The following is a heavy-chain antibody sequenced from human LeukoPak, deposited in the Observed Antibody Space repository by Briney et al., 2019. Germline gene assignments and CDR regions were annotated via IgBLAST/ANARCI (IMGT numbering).Heavy chain of an antibody. CDR1: GYSISSGYY. CDR2: IYYSGST. J-gene: IGHJ4*02. Sequence: SETLSLTCTVSGYSISSGYYWGWIRQPPGKGLEWIGSIYYSGSTYYNPSLKSRVTISVDTSKNQFSLKLSSVTAADTAVYYCARSRRVGGSNDYWGQGTLVTVSS. D-gene: IGHD3-10*01. CDR3: ARSRRVGGSNDY. V-gene: IGHV4-38-2*02.